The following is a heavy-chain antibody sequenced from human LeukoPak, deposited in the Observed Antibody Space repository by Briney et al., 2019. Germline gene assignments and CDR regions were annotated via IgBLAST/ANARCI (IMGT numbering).Heavy chain of an antibody. CDR3: ATRPYSSSWYPHY. CDR1: GFTFSSYA. D-gene: IGHD6-13*01. V-gene: IGHV3-30*04. CDR2: ISYDGSNK. Sequence: GRSLRLSCAASGFTFSSYAMHWVRQAPGKGLEWVAVISYDGSNKYYADSVKGRFTISRDNAKNSLYLQMNSLRAEDTAVYYCATRPYSSSWYPHYWGQGTLVTVSS. J-gene: IGHJ4*02.